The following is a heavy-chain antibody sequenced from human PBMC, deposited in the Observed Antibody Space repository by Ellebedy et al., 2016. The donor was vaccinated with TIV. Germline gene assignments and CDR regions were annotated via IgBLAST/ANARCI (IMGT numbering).Heavy chain of an antibody. CDR1: GGSISNYY. J-gene: IGHJ5*02. Sequence: PSETLSLTCIVSGGSISNYYWNWIRQPAGKGLEWIGRTHTTGSTNYNPSLKSRVTMSVDTSKSQFSPKLNSVTAADTAVYYCAGEDYNILTGYGGWLDPWGQGTLVTVSS. V-gene: IGHV4-4*07. D-gene: IGHD3-9*01. CDR3: AGEDYNILTGYGGWLDP. CDR2: THTTGST.